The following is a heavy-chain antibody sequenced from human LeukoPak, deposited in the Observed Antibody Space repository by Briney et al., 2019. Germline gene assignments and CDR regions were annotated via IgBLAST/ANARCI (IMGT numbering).Heavy chain of an antibody. J-gene: IGHJ5*01. D-gene: IGHD3-16*02. V-gene: IGHV3-49*03. Sequence: GGSLRLSCAASGFTFSSYSMSWFRQAPGKGLEWVGFIRSKHYGATREYAASVKGRFIISRDDYKTIVYLQMNSLKSEDTAVYYCTRSQYYDYVWGSYPIPPSDSWGQGTLVTVSS. CDR2: IRSKHYGATR. CDR3: TRSQYYDYVWGSYPIPPSDS. CDR1: GFTFSSYS.